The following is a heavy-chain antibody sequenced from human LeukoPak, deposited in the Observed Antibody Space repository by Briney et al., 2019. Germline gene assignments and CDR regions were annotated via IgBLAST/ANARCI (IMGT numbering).Heavy chain of an antibody. CDR1: GFTFSSYS. D-gene: IGHD6-19*01. Sequence: GGSLRLSCAASGFTFSSYSMNWVRQAPGKGLEWVSSISSSSSYIYYADSVKGRFTISRDNAKNSLFLQMNSLRAEDTALYYCAKSDTRGWYDTVDYWGQGTLVTVSS. CDR2: ISSSSSYI. V-gene: IGHV3-21*04. CDR3: AKSDTRGWYDTVDY. J-gene: IGHJ4*02.